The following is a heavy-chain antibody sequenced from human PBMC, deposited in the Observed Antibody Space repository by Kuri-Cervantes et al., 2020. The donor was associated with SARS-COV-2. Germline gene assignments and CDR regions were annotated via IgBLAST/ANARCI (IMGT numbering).Heavy chain of an antibody. Sequence: GESLKISCAASGFTFSNAWMSWVRQAPGKGLEWVSGINWNGGSTGYADSVKGRFTISRDNAKNSLYLQMNSLRAEDTAVYYCARDDLRGGFDPWGQGTLVTVSS. V-gene: IGHV3-20*04. CDR1: GFTFSNAW. D-gene: IGHD3-10*01. CDR3: ARDDLRGGFDP. CDR2: INWNGGST. J-gene: IGHJ5*02.